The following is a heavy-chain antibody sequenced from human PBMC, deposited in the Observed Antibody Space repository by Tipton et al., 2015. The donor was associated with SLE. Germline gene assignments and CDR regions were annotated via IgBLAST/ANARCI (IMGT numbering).Heavy chain of an antibody. CDR1: GFTFSSYG. Sequence: GSLRLSCAASGFTFSSYGMHWVRQAPGKGLEWVAFIRYDGSNKYYADSVKGRFTISRDNSKNTRYLQMNSLRAEDTAVYYCAKDGARAFDIWGQGTMVTVSS. CDR2: IRYDGSNK. J-gene: IGHJ3*02. CDR3: AKDGARAFDI. D-gene: IGHD3-16*01. V-gene: IGHV3-30*02.